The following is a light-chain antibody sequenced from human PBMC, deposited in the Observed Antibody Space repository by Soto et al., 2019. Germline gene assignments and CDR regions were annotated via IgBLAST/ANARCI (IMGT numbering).Light chain of an antibody. Sequence: DIQMTQSESSLSASVGDRVTISCRASQSITTYLNWYQQKPGKAPKLLIYVASNLQSGVPSRFSGNGSGTDFFLTISSLQPDDFATYFCQQTYSTPPLTFGGGTKVEIK. CDR1: QSITTY. CDR2: VAS. V-gene: IGKV1-39*01. J-gene: IGKJ4*01. CDR3: QQTYSTPPLT.